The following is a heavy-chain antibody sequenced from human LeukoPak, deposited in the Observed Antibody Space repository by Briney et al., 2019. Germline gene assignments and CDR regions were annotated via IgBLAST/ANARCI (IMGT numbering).Heavy chain of an antibody. J-gene: IGHJ3*02. D-gene: IGHD3-22*01. CDR1: GGSFSGYY. CDR3: ARDQRRWNHYDSSGYPAFDAFDI. V-gene: IGHV4-34*01. Sequence: SETLSLTCAVYGGSFSGYYWSWIRQPPGKGLEWIGEINHSGSTNYNPSLKSRVTISVDTSKNQFSLKLSSVTAADTAVYYCARDQRRWNHYDSSGYPAFDAFDIWGQGTMVTVSS. CDR2: INHSGST.